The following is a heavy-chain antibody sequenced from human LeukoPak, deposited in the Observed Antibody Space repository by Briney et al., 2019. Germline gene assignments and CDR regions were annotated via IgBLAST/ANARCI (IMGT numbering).Heavy chain of an antibody. V-gene: IGHV4-59*12. CDR3: ARDSSGGDPYYYYGMDV. Sequence: KSSETLSLTCTVSGGSISSYYWSWIRQPPGKGLEWIGYIYYSGSTNYNPSLKSRVTIPVDTSKNQISLKLSSVTAADTAVYYCARDSSGGDPYYYYGMDVWGQGTTVTVSS. J-gene: IGHJ6*02. CDR2: IYYSGST. D-gene: IGHD1-26*01. CDR1: GGSISSYY.